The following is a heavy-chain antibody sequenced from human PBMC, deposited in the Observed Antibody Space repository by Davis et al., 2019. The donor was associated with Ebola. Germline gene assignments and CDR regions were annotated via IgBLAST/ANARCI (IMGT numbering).Heavy chain of an antibody. Sequence: SETLSLTCAVYGGSFSGYYWSWIRQPPGKGLEWIGEINHSGSTNYNPSPKSRVTISVDTSKNQFSLKLSSVTAADTAVYYCARLRDPIVVVPAAAYYGMDVWGQGTTVTVSS. CDR3: ARLRDPIVVVPAAAYYGMDV. CDR1: GGSFSGYY. V-gene: IGHV4-34*01. D-gene: IGHD2-2*01. CDR2: INHSGST. J-gene: IGHJ6*02.